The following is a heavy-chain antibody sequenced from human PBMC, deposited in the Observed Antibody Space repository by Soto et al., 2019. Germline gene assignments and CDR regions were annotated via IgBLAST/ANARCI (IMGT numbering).Heavy chain of an antibody. J-gene: IGHJ4*02. CDR3: AILPAITTFRRDY. Sequence: SETLSLTCSVSGGSISSPSYYWGWIRQPPGKGLEWIGSIYYSGNTYYNPSLKSRVTIFVDTSRNQFSLKANSVTAADTAVYFCAILPAITTFRRDYCGPGTLVTVFS. CDR2: IYYSGNT. CDR1: GGSISSPSYY. V-gene: IGHV4-39*01. D-gene: IGHD1-1*01.